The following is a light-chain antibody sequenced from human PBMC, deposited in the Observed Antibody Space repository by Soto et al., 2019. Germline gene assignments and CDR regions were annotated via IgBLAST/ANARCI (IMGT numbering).Light chain of an antibody. Sequence: AIQMTQSPSSLSASVGDRVTITCRASQGIRNDLGWYQQKPGKAPKLLIYAASSLQSGVPSRFSGSGSGTDFTLTISSLQPDDVANYYCLQDDNSCQAFGQGTKVESK. CDR1: QGIRND. V-gene: IGKV1-6*01. J-gene: IGKJ1*01. CDR2: AAS. CDR3: LQDDNSCQA.